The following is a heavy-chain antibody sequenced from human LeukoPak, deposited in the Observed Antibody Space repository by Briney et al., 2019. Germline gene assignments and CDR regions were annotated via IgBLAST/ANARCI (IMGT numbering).Heavy chain of an antibody. D-gene: IGHD1-1*01. V-gene: IGHV1-46*01. CDR2: LNSSGDNT. CDR1: VYSFTRYH. Sequence: ASVKVSCKTSVYSFTRYHMHWLRQAPGQGLEWVGILNSSGDNTVYAQKFQGRVTVTRDTSTSTVYMELSSLSSADTAVYYCAREDPHTYNFDFWGPGTLVTVSS. CDR3: AREDPHTYNFDF. J-gene: IGHJ4*02.